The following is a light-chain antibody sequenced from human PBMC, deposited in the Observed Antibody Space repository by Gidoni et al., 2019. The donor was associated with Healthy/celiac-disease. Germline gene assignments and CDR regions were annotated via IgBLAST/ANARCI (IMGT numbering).Light chain of an antibody. CDR3: QQRSNWPF. V-gene: IGKV3-11*01. J-gene: IGKJ4*01. CDR2: DAS. CDR1: QSFSSY. Sequence: EIVLTQSPATLSLSPGERATLSCRASQSFSSYLAWYQQKPGQAPRLLIYDASNRATGIPARFSGSGSGTDFTLTISSLEPEDFAVYYCQQRSNWPFFXGXTKVEIK.